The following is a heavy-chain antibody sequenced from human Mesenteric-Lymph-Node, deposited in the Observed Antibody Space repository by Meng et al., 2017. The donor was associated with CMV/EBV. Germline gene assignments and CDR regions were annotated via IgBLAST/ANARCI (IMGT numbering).Heavy chain of an antibody. V-gene: IGHV3-21*01. CDR2: ISSSSSDI. CDR3: ARSRDRLAPPVFDY. CDR1: GFTFSSYS. Sequence: GGSLRLSCAASGFTFSSYSMNWVRQAPGRGLEWVSSISSSSSDIYYADSVKGRFTVSRDNAKNALYLQMNSLRAEDTAVYYCARSRDRLAPPVFDYWGQGIPVTVSS. J-gene: IGHJ4*02. D-gene: IGHD5-24*01.